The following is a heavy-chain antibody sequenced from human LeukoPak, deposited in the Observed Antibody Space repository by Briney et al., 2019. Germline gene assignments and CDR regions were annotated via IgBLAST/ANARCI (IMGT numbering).Heavy chain of an antibody. D-gene: IGHD3-16*02. V-gene: IGHV3-74*01. CDR2: INTDGSST. CDR1: GFTFSSYW. J-gene: IGHJ4*02. Sequence: PGGSLRLSCAASGFTFSSYWMHWVRQAPGKGLVWVSRINTDGSSTSYADSVKGRFTISRDNAKNTLYLQMNSLRAEDTAVYYCLGLRLGELSVDYWGQGTLVTVSS. CDR3: LGLRLGELSVDY.